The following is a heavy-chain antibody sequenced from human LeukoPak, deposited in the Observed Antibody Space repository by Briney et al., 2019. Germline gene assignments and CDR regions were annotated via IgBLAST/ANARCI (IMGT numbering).Heavy chain of an antibody. CDR1: GFTFSSYE. Sequence: GGSLRLSCAASGFTFSSYEMNWVRQAPGKGLEWISYISGSINTIYYADSVKGRFTISRDNAKNSLYLLLNSLRAEDTAVYYCARDLTGASSFWGQGTLVTVSS. CDR2: ISGSINTI. J-gene: IGHJ4*02. CDR3: ARDLTGASSF. D-gene: IGHD1-20*01. V-gene: IGHV3-48*03.